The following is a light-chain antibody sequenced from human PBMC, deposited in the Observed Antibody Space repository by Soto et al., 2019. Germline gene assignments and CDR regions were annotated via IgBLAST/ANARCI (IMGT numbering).Light chain of an antibody. J-gene: IGLJ2*01. CDR2: ENN. CDR3: GTWDSSLSAGV. CDR1: SSNIGNNY. Sequence: QSVLTQPPSVSAAPGQKVTISCSGSSSNIGNNYVSWYQQLPGTDPKLLIYENNKRPSGIPDRFSGSKSGTSATLGITGLQTGDEADYYCGTWDSSLSAGVFGGGTKVTVL. V-gene: IGLV1-51*02.